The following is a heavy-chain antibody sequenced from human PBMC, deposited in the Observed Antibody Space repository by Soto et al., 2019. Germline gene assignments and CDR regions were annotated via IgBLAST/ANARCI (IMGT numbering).Heavy chain of an antibody. V-gene: IGHV3-72*01. Sequence: EVQLVQAGGGLVQPGGSLRLSCAASGLTLSDHYMDWVRQTPGKGLEWIGRSRNKVIGYTTEYAASVKGRFTISRDDSKNSLYLKMISLRTDATAVYYCARGCPNFDNWSQASLVTVSS. J-gene: IGHJ4*02. CDR1: GLTLSDHY. CDR3: ARGCPNFDN. CDR2: SRNKVIGYTT.